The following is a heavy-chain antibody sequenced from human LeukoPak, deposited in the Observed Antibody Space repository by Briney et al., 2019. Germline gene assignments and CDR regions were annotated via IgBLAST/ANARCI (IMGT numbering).Heavy chain of an antibody. CDR1: GGSISSSSYY. CDR2: IYYSGST. CDR3: ARRVAAAGTGHPRFDY. J-gene: IGHJ4*02. V-gene: IGHV4-39*01. Sequence: SETLSLTCTVSGGSISSSSYYWGWIRQPPGKGLEWIGSIYYSGSTYYNPSLKSRVTISVDTSKNQSSLKLSSVTAADTAVYYCARRVAAAGTGHPRFDYWGQGTLVTVSS. D-gene: IGHD6-13*01.